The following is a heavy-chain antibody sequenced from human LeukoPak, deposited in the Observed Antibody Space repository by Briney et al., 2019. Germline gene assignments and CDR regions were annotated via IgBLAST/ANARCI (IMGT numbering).Heavy chain of an antibody. CDR2: INPNSGGT. J-gene: IGHJ4*02. CDR1: GYTFTGYY. V-gene: IGHV1-2*02. CDR3: AGDLDSSGYYSYFDY. Sequence: ASVKVSCKASGYTFTGYYMHWVRQAPGQELEWMGWINPNSGGTNYAQKFQGRVTMTRDTSISTAYMELSRLRSDDTAVYYCAGDLDSSGYYSYFDYWGQGTLVTVSS. D-gene: IGHD3-22*01.